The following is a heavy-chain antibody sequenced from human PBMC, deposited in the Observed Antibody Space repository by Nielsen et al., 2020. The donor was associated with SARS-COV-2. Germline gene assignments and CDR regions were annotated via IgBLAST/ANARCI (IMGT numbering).Heavy chain of an antibody. D-gene: IGHD1-7*01. J-gene: IGHJ4*02. V-gene: IGHV3-33*05. CDR3: ATLGELVLGYYFDY. Sequence: WIRQPPGKGLEWVAVISYDGSNKYYADSVKGRFTISRDNAKNSLYLQMNSLRAEDTAVYYCATLGELVLGYYFDYWGQGTLVTVSS. CDR2: ISYDGSNK.